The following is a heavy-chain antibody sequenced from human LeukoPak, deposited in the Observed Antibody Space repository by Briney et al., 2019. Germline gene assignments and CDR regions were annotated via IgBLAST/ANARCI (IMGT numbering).Heavy chain of an antibody. Sequence: GGSLRLSCAASGFIFNNHWMSWLRQTPGKGLEWLASLSQDGSEKFYLASVKGRFTISRDDANNSIYLQMNSLRVEDTAVYYCARTQQWLATGGWYWFDTWGQGTLVTVSS. CDR2: LSQDGSEK. CDR1: GFIFNNHW. J-gene: IGHJ5*02. V-gene: IGHV3-7*01. CDR3: ARTQQWLATGGWYWFDT. D-gene: IGHD6-19*01.